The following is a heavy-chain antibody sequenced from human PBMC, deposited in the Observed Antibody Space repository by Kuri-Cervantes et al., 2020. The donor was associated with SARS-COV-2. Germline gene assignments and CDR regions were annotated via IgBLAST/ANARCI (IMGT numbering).Heavy chain of an antibody. Sequence: ASVKVSCKASGYTFTSYGISWVRQAPGQGLEWMGWISAYNGNTNYAQKLQGRVTITTDTSTSTAYMERRSLRSDDTAVYYCPLAVPAATLDYWGQGTLVTVSS. CDR3: PLAVPAATLDY. V-gene: IGHV1-18*01. CDR2: ISAYNGNT. J-gene: IGHJ4*02. D-gene: IGHD2-2*01. CDR1: GYTFTSYG.